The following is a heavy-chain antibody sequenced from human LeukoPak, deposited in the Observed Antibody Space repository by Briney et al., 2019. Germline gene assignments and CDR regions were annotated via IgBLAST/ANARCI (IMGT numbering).Heavy chain of an antibody. CDR3: ARGVEPLAANTLAY. CDR1: GFTVITNA. D-gene: IGHD1-14*01. CDR2: LYSDGNT. V-gene: IGHV3-53*01. J-gene: IGHJ4*02. Sequence: GGSLRLSCAASGFTVITNAMTWVRQAPGKGLEWVSVLYSDGNTKYADSVQGRFTISRNNSKNTLYLEMNSLSHDDTAVYSCARGVEPLAANTLAYWGQGTLVTVSS.